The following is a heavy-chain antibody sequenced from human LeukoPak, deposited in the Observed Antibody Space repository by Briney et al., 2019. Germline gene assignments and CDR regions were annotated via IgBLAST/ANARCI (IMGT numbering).Heavy chain of an antibody. CDR3: AKDLYDYDSSGY. Sequence: PGGSLRLSCAASGFTFSSYGMSWVRQAPGKGLEWVSAISGSGGSTYYADSVKGRFTISRDNSKNTLYLQMNSLRAEDTAVYYCAKDLYDYDSSGYWGQGTLVTVSS. CDR1: GFTFSSYG. V-gene: IGHV3-23*01. J-gene: IGHJ4*02. D-gene: IGHD3-22*01. CDR2: ISGSGGST.